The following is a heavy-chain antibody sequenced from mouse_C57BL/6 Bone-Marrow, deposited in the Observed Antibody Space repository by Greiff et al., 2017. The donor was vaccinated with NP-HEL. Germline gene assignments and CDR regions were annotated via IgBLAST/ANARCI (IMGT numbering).Heavy chain of an antibody. J-gene: IGHJ1*03. CDR2: IRNKANGYTT. CDR1: GFTFTDYY. Sequence: EVKLMESGGGLVQPGGSLSLSCAASGFTFTDYYMSWVRQPPGKALEWLGFIRNKANGYTTEYSASVKGRFTISRDNSQSILYLQMNALRAEDSATYYWASLHYYGSSYWYFDVWGTGTTVTVSS. V-gene: IGHV7-3*01. D-gene: IGHD1-1*01. CDR3: ASLHYYGSSYWYFDV.